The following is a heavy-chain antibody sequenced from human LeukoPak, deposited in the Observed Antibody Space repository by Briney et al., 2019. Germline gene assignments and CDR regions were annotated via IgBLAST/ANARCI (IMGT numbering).Heavy chain of an antibody. J-gene: IGHJ4*02. CDR1: GGSIITSNYY. CDR3: ARVSLVRGAPDYYFDY. Sequence: SETLSLTCTVSGGSIITSNYYWSWIRQPAGKGLEWIGRIYTSGSTNYNPSLKSRVTMSVDTSKNQFSLKLSSVTAADTAVYYCARVSLVRGAPDYYFDYWGQGTLVTVSS. V-gene: IGHV4-61*02. D-gene: IGHD3-10*01. CDR2: IYTSGST.